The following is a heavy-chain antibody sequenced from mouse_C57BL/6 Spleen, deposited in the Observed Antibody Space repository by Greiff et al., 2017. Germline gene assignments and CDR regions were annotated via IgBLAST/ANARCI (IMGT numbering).Heavy chain of an antibody. V-gene: IGHV3-1*01. D-gene: IGHD2-4*01. J-gene: IGHJ3*01. Sequence: EVQRVESGPGMVKPSQSLSLTCTVTGYSITSGYDWHWIRHFPGNKLEWMGYISYSGSTNYNPSLKSRISITHDTSKNHFFLKLNSVTTEDTATYYCALYYDYGEGFAYWGQGTLVTVSA. CDR3: ALYYDYGEGFAY. CDR1: GYSITSGYD. CDR2: ISYSGST.